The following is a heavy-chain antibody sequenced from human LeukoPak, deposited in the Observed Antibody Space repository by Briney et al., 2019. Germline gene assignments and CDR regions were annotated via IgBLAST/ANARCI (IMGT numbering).Heavy chain of an antibody. V-gene: IGHV4-59*01. CDR3: ARLAPGNYDILTGDPKVVFDY. D-gene: IGHD3-9*01. CDR2: VYSSGST. CDR1: GGSISSFF. Sequence: SETLSLTCTVSGGSISSFFWSWIRQPPGKGLEWIGYVYSSGSTKYNPSLKSRLIISVDMSKNQFSLKLRSVSVADTAVYYCARLAPGNYDILTGDPKVVFDYWGQGALVTVSS. J-gene: IGHJ4*02.